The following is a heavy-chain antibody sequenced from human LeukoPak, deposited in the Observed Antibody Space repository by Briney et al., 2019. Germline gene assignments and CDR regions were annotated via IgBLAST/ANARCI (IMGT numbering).Heavy chain of an antibody. CDR1: SDSISSSRFY. V-gene: IGHV4-39*01. CDR2: ICYSGST. D-gene: IGHD6-13*01. Sequence: SEILSLTCTVSSDSISSSRFYGGWIRQPPGRGLEWIATICYSGSTYYNPSLRSRVTMSIDTSKNQFSLKLSSVTAADTAVYYCASLLSGFISSWCPDYYYGVDVWGQGTTVSVSS. CDR3: ASLLSGFISSWCPDYYYGVDV. J-gene: IGHJ6*02.